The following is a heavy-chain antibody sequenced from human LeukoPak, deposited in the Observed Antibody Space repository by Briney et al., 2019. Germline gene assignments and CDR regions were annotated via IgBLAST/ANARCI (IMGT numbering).Heavy chain of an antibody. V-gene: IGHV3-30*18. CDR3: AKAAIIRGVVDGHYFDH. Sequence: GGSLRLSCAASGFSFNSYDMHGVRQAPGEGLEWLSVISYDDSNKEYADSVKGRFTISRDNSKNTLSLQMKSLRPEDTAVYYCAKAAIIRGVVDGHYFDHWGQGALVTVSS. CDR2: ISYDDSNK. D-gene: IGHD3-10*01. J-gene: IGHJ4*02. CDR1: GFSFNSYD.